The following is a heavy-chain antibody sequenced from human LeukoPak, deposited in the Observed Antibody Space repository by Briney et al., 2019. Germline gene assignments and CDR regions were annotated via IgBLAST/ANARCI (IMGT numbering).Heavy chain of an antibody. CDR2: IYTSDSI. J-gene: IGHJ4*02. CDR3: ARVNDFWSDISDY. D-gene: IGHD3-3*01. Sequence: SETLSLTCTVSGDSISAGSFYWNWIRQPAGRRLEWSGHIYTSDSIHYDPSFKSRVTMSVDLSKNHFSLGLSSVTATDTAVYYCARVNDFWSDISDYWGQETLVTVSS. V-gene: IGHV4-61*09. CDR1: GDSISAGSFY.